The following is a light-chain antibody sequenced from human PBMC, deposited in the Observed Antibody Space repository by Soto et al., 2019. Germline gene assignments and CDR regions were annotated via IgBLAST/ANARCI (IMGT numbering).Light chain of an antibody. CDR2: EAS. CDR1: QSISDS. J-gene: IGKJ1*01. Sequence: DIQMTQSPSTLSASVGDRVTITCRASQSISDSLAWYQQKPGKAPKLLIYEASNLKSGVPSRFSGSRSGTEYTRTISSLKPDDFATYYCQQYNGYWTFGQGTKVEIK. V-gene: IGKV1-5*03. CDR3: QQYNGYWT.